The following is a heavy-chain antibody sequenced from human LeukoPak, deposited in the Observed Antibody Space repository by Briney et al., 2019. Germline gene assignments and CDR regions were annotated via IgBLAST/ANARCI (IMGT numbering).Heavy chain of an antibody. D-gene: IGHD2-8*02. CDR1: GLTFSFYP. Sequence: GGSLRLSCSASGLTFSFYPLHWVRQAPGQGLEYVSGIHSNGGGINYADSFRGRFTISRDNSKNTVYLHTSSLRAYDTALYYCFCNTAGLDYWSQGTLVTVSS. CDR3: FCNTAGLDY. V-gene: IGHV3-64D*09. CDR2: IHSNGGGI. J-gene: IGHJ4*02.